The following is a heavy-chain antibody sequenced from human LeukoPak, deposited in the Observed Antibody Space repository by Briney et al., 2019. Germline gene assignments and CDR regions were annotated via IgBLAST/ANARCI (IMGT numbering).Heavy chain of an antibody. J-gene: IGHJ4*02. V-gene: IGHV3-23*01. D-gene: IGHD3-10*01. CDR1: GFTFSSYA. CDR2: ISGSGDST. CDR3: AKDSPTLYGSGSYYNLDY. Sequence: GGSLRLSCAASGFTFSSYAMSWVRQAPGKGLEWVSVISGSGDSTYYADSVKGRFTISRDNSKNTLYLQMNTLRAEDTAVYCCAKDSPTLYGSGSYYNLDYWGQGTLVTVSS.